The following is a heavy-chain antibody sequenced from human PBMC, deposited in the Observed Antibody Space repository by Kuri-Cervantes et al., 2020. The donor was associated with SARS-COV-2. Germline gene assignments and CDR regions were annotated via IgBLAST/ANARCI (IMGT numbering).Heavy chain of an antibody. J-gene: IGHJ5*02. CDR3: ARRSAEEQLFPEANWFNP. V-gene: IGHV4-4*07. CDR1: GGSISSYY. Sequence: SETLSLTCTVSGGSISSYYWSWIRQPAGKGLEWIGRIYTSGSINYNPSLKSRVTMSVDTSKNQFSLKLSSVTAADTAVYYCARRSAEEQLFPEANWFNPWGRGPVVPVSS. D-gene: IGHD6-6*01. CDR2: IYTSGSI.